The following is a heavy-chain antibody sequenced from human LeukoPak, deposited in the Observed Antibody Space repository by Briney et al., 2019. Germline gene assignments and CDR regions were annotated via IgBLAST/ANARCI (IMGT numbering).Heavy chain of an antibody. CDR2: ISYDGSNK. Sequence: GRSLRLSCAASGFTFSSYGMHWVRQAPGKGLEWVAVISYDGSNKYYADSVKGRFTISRDNAKNSLYLQMNSLRAEDTAVYYCARMGSAYGDHEVHDYWGQGTLVTVSS. V-gene: IGHV3-30*03. CDR3: ARMGSAYGDHEVHDY. CDR1: GFTFSSYG. D-gene: IGHD4-17*01. J-gene: IGHJ4*02.